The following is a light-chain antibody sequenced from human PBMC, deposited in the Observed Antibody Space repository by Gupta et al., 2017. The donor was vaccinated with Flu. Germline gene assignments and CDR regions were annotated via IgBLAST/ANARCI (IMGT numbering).Light chain of an antibody. Sequence: DIVMTQSPDSLAVSLGERATINCKSSQTVLYTSNNKNYLAWYQQKPGQPPRLLIYWASTRESGVPDRFSGSGSGTDFTLTISSLQAEDVAVYHCQQYYSTPFTFGPGTKVEIK. CDR2: WAS. CDR1: QTVLYTSNNKNY. V-gene: IGKV4-1*01. J-gene: IGKJ3*01. CDR3: QQYYSTPFT.